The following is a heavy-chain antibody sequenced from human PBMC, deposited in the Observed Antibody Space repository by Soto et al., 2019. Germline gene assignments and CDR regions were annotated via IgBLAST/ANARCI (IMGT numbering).Heavy chain of an antibody. CDR2: IGTTGDT. V-gene: IGHV3-13*01. Sequence: EVQLVESGGGLKQPGESLRLSCAASGFTFSNYDMHWVRQVTGKGLEWVSGIGTTGDTYYPGSVKGRFTISRENAKNSMYLQMSSLRPEDTAVYFCARVRGQQFVDWYFDLWGRGTLVTVSS. CDR1: GFTFSNYD. J-gene: IGHJ2*01. D-gene: IGHD6-13*01. CDR3: ARVRGQQFVDWYFDL.